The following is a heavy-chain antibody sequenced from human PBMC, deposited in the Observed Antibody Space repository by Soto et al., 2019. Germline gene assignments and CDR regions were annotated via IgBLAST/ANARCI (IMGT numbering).Heavy chain of an antibody. CDR2: ISVYSGIT. V-gene: IGHV1-18*01. CDR1: DYNFAAYG. D-gene: IGHD3-16*02. Sequence: QVQLVQSGVEVKKPGASVKVSCTASDYNFAAYGITWVRQAPGQGLESMGWISVYSGITNYAQKFQGRATMTTDTPTSTPYMALRSLRSAATAVFSCARDAQRGGYLAHWGEGTLVTVSS. CDR3: ARDAQRGGYLAH. J-gene: IGHJ4*02.